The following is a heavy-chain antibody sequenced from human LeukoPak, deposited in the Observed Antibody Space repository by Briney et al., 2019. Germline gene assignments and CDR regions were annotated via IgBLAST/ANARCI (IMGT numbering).Heavy chain of an antibody. Sequence: GGTLRLTCAVSGCSFSSYDRQCVRQAPGKGLVGVAVITYDGSNKNYEDSLKGRFTISRDNSKNTLYLQMNTLRAADTGVYYFAREGDCERFSGPWGQGTLVTVSS. J-gene: IGHJ5*02. D-gene: IGHD1-1*01. V-gene: IGHV3-30*03. CDR1: GCSFSSYD. CDR2: ITYDGSNK. CDR3: AREGDCERFSGP.